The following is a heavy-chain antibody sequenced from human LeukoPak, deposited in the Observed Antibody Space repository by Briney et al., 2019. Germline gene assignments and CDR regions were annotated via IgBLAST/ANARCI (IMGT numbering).Heavy chain of an antibody. J-gene: IGHJ3*02. D-gene: IGHD4-23*01. CDR3: ARDWAGGRTVADDAFDI. Sequence: SETLSLTCAVFGGSFSGYYWSWIRQPPGKGLEWIGEIKHSGSTNYNPSLKSRVTISVDTSKNQFSLKLSSVTAADTAVYYCARDWAGGRTVADDAFDIWGQGTMVTVSP. CDR2: IKHSGST. CDR1: GGSFSGYY. V-gene: IGHV4-34*01.